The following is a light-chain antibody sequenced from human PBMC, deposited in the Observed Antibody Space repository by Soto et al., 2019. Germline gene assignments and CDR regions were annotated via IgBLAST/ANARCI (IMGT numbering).Light chain of an antibody. J-gene: IGLJ3*02. V-gene: IGLV1-40*01. Sequence: QSVLTQPPSVSGAPGQRVTISCTGSSSNIGAGYNVHWYQQLPGTAPKLLIYGNSNRPSGVPDRFSGPKSGTSASLAITGLQAEDEADYYCQSYDSSLSDWVFGGGIKVTVL. CDR3: QSYDSSLSDWV. CDR2: GNS. CDR1: SSNIGAGYN.